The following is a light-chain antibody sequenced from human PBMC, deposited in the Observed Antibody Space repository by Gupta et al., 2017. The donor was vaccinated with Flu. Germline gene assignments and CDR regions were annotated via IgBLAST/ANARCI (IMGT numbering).Light chain of an antibody. J-gene: IGKJ2*01. V-gene: IGKV3-11*01. Sequence: ETELTQSPATLSLSPGERATLSCRASQSVGTYLAWYQKKPGQAPRLLIYDASNRATGIQARFSGSGFGKHLTLTNSRGEQEEFAGYYCQKRSNWPPYTFGQGTTLDIK. CDR3: QKRSNWPPYT. CDR2: DAS. CDR1: QSVGTY.